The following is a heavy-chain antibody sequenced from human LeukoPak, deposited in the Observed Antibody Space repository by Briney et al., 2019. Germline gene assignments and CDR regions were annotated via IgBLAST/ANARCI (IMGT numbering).Heavy chain of an antibody. J-gene: IGHJ2*01. CDR3: ARGISGSYYYDGWYFDL. V-gene: IGHV4-59*01. D-gene: IGHD1-26*01. CDR1: GGSISSNY. CDR2: IYYSGST. Sequence: PSETLSLTCTVSGGSISSNYWSWIRQPPGKGLEWIGYIYYSGSTNYNPSLKSRVTISVDTSKNQFSLKLSSVTAADTAVYYCARGISGSYYYDGWYFDLWGRGTLVTVSS.